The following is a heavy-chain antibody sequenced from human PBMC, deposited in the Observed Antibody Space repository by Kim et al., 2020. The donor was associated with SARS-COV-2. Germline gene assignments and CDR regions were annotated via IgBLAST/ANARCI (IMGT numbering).Heavy chain of an antibody. D-gene: IGHD3-10*01. J-gene: IGHJ6*02. CDR1: GYTFTSYA. CDR2: INTNTGNP. CDR3: AREGPILLWFGELLPENYYYYGMDV. V-gene: IGHV7-4-1*02. Sequence: ASVKVSCKASGYTFTSYAMNWVRQAPGQGLEWMGWINTNTGNPTYAQGFTGRFVFSLDTSVSTAYLQISSLKAEDTAVYYCAREGPILLWFGELLPENYYYYGMDVWGQGTTVTVSS.